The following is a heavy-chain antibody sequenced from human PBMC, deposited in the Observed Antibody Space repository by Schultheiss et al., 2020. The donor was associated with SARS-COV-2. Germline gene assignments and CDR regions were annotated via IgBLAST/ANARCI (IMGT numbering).Heavy chain of an antibody. V-gene: IGHV1-2*02. CDR1: GYTFTSYG. J-gene: IGHJ5*02. CDR3: ALMREAIVVVPAAINWFDP. D-gene: IGHD2-2*02. Sequence: ASVKVSCKASGYTFTSYGISWVRQAPGQGLEWMGWINPNSGGTNYAQKFQGRVTMTRDTSISTAYMELSRLRSEDTAVYYCALMREAIVVVPAAINWFDPWGQGTLVTVSS. CDR2: INPNSGGT.